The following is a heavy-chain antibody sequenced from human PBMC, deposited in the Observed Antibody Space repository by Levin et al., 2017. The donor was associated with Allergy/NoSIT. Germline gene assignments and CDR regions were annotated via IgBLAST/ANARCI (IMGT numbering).Heavy chain of an antibody. J-gene: IGHJ5*02. CDR2: IIPIFGTA. Sequence: SVKVSCKASGGTFSSYAISWVRQAPGQGLEWMGGIIPIFGTANYAQKFQGRVTITADESTSTAYMELSSLRSEDTAVYYCASTLSVAGTDWFDPWGQGTLVTVSS. D-gene: IGHD6-19*01. CDR3: ASTLSVAGTDWFDP. V-gene: IGHV1-69*13. CDR1: GGTFSSYA.